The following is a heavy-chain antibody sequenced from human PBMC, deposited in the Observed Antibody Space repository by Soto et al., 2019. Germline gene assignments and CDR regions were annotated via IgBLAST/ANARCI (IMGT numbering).Heavy chain of an antibody. J-gene: IGHJ6*02. CDR1: GYTFTSYY. D-gene: IGHD3-3*01. CDR2: INPSGGST. Sequence: ASVKVSCKASGYTFTSYYMHWVRQAPGQGLEWMGIINPSGGSTSYAQKFQGRVTMTRDTSTSTVCMELSSLRSEDTAVYYCARDRPTIFGVVIRNYYYYYYGMDVWGQGTTVTVS. V-gene: IGHV1-46*01. CDR3: ARDRPTIFGVVIRNYYYYYYGMDV.